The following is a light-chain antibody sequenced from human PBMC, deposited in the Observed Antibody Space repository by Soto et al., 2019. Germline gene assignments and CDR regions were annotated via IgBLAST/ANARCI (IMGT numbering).Light chain of an antibody. CDR2: DTF. J-gene: IGLJ2*01. Sequence: QAVVTQEPSLTVSPGETVTLTCGSSAGAVTSGHYPYWFQQKPGQALRTLIYDTFNRLSSTPARFSGSLLGGKAALTLSGAQPEDEADYYCLLSYIGVGVFGGGTKVTVL. CDR1: AGAVTSGHY. V-gene: IGLV7-46*01. CDR3: LLSYIGVGV.